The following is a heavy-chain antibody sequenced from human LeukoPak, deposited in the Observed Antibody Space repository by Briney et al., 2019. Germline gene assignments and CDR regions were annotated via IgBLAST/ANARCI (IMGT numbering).Heavy chain of an antibody. CDR1: GFTLSSYS. V-gene: IGHV3-48*02. CDR2: ISSSSSTI. D-gene: IGHD3-3*01. J-gene: IGHJ4*02. CDR3: ARRHNYYDFWSGYYRPYYFDY. Sequence: GGSLRLSCAASGFTLSSYSMNWVRQAPGKGLEWVSYISSSSSTIYYADSVKGRFTTSRDNAKNSLYLQMNSLRDEDTAVYYCARRHNYYDFWSGYYRPYYFDYWGQGTLVTVS.